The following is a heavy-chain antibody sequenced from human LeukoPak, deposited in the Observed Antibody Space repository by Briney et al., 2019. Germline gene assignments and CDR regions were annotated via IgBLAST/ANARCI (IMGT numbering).Heavy chain of an antibody. D-gene: IGHD6-19*01. CDR1: GFTFSTYS. J-gene: IGHJ4*02. Sequence: NRGGSLRLSCAASGFTFSTYSMNWARQAPGKGLEWVSSITSPVGRIYYADSLKGRITISRDNARSTLYLQMNSLRAEDTAVYYCATDGRSSGWYGFDYWGQGILVTVSS. CDR2: ITSPVGRI. V-gene: IGHV3-21*01. CDR3: ATDGRSSGWYGFDY.